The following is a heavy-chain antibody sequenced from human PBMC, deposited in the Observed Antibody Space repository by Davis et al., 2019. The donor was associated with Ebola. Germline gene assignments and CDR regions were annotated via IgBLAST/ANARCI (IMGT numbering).Heavy chain of an antibody. CDR2: IRSKAYGGTT. J-gene: IGHJ4*02. CDR3: TRGGAVVDDY. CDR1: GFTFSDYY. D-gene: IGHD2-15*01. Sequence: GGSLRLSCAASGFTFSDYYMSWVRQAPGKGLEWVGFIRSKAYGGTTEYAASVKGRFTISRDDSKSIAYLQMNSLKTEDTAVYYCTRGGAVVDDYWGQGTLVTVSS. V-gene: IGHV3-49*04.